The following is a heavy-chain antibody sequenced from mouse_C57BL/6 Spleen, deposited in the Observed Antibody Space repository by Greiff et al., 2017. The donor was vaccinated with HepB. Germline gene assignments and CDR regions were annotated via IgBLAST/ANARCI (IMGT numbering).Heavy chain of an antibody. Sequence: QVQLQQSGPELVKPGASVKLSCKASGYTFTSYDINWVKQRPGQGLEWIGWIYPRDGSTKYNEKFKGKATLTVDTSSSTAYMELHSLTSEDSAVYFCATYDYDDAMDYWGQGTSVTVSS. CDR2: IYPRDGST. CDR3: ATYDYDDAMDY. CDR1: GYTFTSYD. V-gene: IGHV1-85*01. D-gene: IGHD2-4*01. J-gene: IGHJ4*01.